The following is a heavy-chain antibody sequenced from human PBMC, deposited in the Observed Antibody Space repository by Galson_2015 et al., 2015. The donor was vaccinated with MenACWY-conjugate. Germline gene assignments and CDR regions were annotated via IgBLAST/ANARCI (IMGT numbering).Heavy chain of an antibody. J-gene: IGHJ4*02. CDR1: GFTFSTYW. CDR3: ASLGGNYRTTSHFDF. D-gene: IGHD1-26*01. V-gene: IGHV3-74*01. Sequence: SLRLSCAASGFTFSTYWMHWVRQAPGKGLVWVSRINSDGRSTSYADSVKGRFTISRDNSKNTLYMQMNSLRAEDTAVYYWASLGGNYRTTSHFDFGGQGTLVTVSS. CDR2: INSDGRST.